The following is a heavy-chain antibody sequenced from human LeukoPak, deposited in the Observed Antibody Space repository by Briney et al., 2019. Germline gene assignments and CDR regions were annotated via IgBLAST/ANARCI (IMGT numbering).Heavy chain of an antibody. CDR3: ASGPSSGWYLGVISYY. J-gene: IGHJ4*02. CDR1: GYTFTSYD. V-gene: IGHV1-8*01. D-gene: IGHD6-19*01. Sequence: ASVKVSCKASGYTFTSYDINWVRQATGQGLEWMGWMNPNSGNTGYAQKFQGRVTMTRNTSISTAYMELSSLRSEDTAVYYCASGPSSGWYLGVISYYWGQGTLVTVSS. CDR2: MNPNSGNT.